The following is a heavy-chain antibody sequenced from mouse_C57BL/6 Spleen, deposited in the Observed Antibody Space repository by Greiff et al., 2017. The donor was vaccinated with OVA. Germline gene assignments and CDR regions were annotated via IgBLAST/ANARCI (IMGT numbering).Heavy chain of an antibody. J-gene: IGHJ2*01. Sequence: VQLQQSGAELVKPGASVKISCKASGYAFSSYWMNWVKQRPGKGLEWIGQIYPGDGDTNYNGKFKGKATLTADKSSSTAYMQLSSLTSEDSAVYFCARGYYGSSLHYFDYWGQGTTLTVSS. CDR2: IYPGDGDT. V-gene: IGHV1-80*01. D-gene: IGHD1-1*01. CDR3: ARGYYGSSLHYFDY. CDR1: GYAFSSYW.